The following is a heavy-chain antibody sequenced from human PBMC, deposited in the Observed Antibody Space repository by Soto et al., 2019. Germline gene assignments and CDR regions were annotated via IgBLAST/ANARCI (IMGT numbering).Heavy chain of an antibody. CDR3: ARDDYYDSSGLNYFDY. Sequence: GGSLRLSCAASGFTFRNYGVNWVRQAPGKGLEWVAGIWHDGSKKYYADSVKGRFTISRDNAKNSLYLQMNSLRAEDTAVYYCARDDYYDSSGLNYFDYWGQGTLVTVSS. V-gene: IGHV3-33*01. D-gene: IGHD3-22*01. CDR1: GFTFRNYG. CDR2: IWHDGSKK. J-gene: IGHJ4*02.